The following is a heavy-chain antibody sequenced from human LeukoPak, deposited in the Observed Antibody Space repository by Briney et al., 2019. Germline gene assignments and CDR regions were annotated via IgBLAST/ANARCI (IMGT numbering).Heavy chain of an antibody. CDR2: INSDGSST. Sequence: GGSLRLSCAASGFTFSSYWMHWVRQAPGKGLVWVSRINSDGSSTSYADSVKGRFTISRDNAKNTLYLQMNSLRAEDTAVYYCARDLNPEYYDYVWGSYRYGMDVWGQGTTVTVSS. CDR3: ARDLNPEYYDYVWGSYRYGMDV. D-gene: IGHD3-16*02. J-gene: IGHJ6*02. CDR1: GFTFSSYW. V-gene: IGHV3-74*01.